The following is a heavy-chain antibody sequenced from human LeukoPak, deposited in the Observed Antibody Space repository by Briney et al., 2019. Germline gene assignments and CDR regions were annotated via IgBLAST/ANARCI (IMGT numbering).Heavy chain of an antibody. CDR2: INHSGST. Sequence: SETLSLTCAVYGGSFSGYYWSWIRQPPGKGLGWIGEINHSGSTNYNPSLKSRVTISVDTSKNQFSLKLSSVTAADTAVYYCARGTVGCSSTSCYWGYYYYGMDVWGQGTTVTVSS. J-gene: IGHJ6*02. CDR3: ARGTVGCSSTSCYWGYYYYGMDV. V-gene: IGHV4-34*01. CDR1: GGSFSGYY. D-gene: IGHD2-2*01.